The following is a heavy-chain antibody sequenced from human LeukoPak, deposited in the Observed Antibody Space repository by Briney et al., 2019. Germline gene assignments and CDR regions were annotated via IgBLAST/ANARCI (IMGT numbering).Heavy chain of an antibody. CDR3: ARGSFSGWSDY. J-gene: IGHJ4*02. Sequence: PGGSLRLSCAASGFTFSSYWMSWVRQAPGKGLEWVANIKHDGSEKYYVDSVKGRFTISRDNAKNSLYLQMNSLRAEDTAVYYCARGSFSGWSDYWGQGTLVTVSS. D-gene: IGHD6-19*01. CDR1: GFTFSSYW. CDR2: IKHDGSEK. V-gene: IGHV3-7*01.